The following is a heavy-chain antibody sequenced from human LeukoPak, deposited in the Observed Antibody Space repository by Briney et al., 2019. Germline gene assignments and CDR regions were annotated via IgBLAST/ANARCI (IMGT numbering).Heavy chain of an antibody. CDR2: IYPDDSDT. CDR1: GYSFGNSW. D-gene: IGHD3-3*01. CDR3: ARQSGHYSMDV. Sequence: GESLKISCKGSGYSFGNSWIGWVRQMPGKGLEWMGIIYPDDSDTRYGPSFQGQVTISADRFISTAYLQWGSLKASDTATYYCARQSGHYSMDVWGLGTTVTVSS. V-gene: IGHV5-51*01. J-gene: IGHJ6*02.